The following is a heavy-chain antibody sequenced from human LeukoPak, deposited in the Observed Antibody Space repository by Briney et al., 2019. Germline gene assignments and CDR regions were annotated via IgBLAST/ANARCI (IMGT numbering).Heavy chain of an antibody. D-gene: IGHD6-13*01. CDR2: IKSKTDGGTT. CDR3: ARDYEQQLVLALGY. Sequence: GGSLRLSCAASGFTFSNAWMSWVRQAPGKGLEWVGRIKSKTDGGTTDYAAPVKGRFTISRDDSKNTLYLQMNSLRAEDTAVYYCARDYEQQLVLALGYWGQGTLVTVSS. J-gene: IGHJ4*02. V-gene: IGHV3-15*01. CDR1: GFTFSNAW.